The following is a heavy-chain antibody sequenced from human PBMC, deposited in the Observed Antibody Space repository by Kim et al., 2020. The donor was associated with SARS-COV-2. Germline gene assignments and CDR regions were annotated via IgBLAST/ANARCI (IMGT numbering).Heavy chain of an antibody. CDR1: GGSISSSPYY. CDR3: ARHGVLSAALDACDL. J-gene: IGHJ3*01. CDR2: VFYSGIT. D-gene: IGHD6-13*01. V-gene: IGHV4-39*01. Sequence: SETLSLTCSVSGGSISSSPYYWGWVRQHPGRGLEWIGSVFYSGITFYKPSLKSRVTISVHTSQNQISLRLSSVTATDTALYYCARHGVLSAALDACDLWGQGTLVTVSS.